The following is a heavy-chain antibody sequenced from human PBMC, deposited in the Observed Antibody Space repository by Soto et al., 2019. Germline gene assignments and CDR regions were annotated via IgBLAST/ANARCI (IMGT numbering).Heavy chain of an antibody. D-gene: IGHD3-22*01. Sequence: WTWFRQHPEKGLEWIGYIYFRGNTYYSPSLESRLTISVDTSKNQFSLKWTSVTAADTAVYYCAREGGSYDSGGYLIRGAFDIWGQGTMVNVSS. CDR2: IYFRGNT. CDR3: AREGGSYDSGGYLIRGAFDI. V-gene: IGHV4-31*02. J-gene: IGHJ3*02.